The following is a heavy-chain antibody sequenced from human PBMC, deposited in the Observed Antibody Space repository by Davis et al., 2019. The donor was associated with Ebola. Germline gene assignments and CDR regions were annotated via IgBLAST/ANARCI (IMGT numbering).Heavy chain of an antibody. Sequence: AASVKVSCKASGYTFTSYYMHWVRQAPGQGLEWMGIINPSGGSTSYAQKFQGRVTMTRDTSTSTVYMELSSLRSEDTAVYYCAKPNYDSSGYYYDYYGMDVWGQGTTVTVSS. CDR3: AKPNYDSSGYYYDYYGMDV. J-gene: IGHJ6*02. D-gene: IGHD3-22*01. CDR2: INPSGGST. CDR1: GYTFTSYY. V-gene: IGHV1-46*01.